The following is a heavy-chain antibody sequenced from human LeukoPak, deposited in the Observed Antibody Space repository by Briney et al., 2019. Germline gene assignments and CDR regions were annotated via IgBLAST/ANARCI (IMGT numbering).Heavy chain of an antibody. CDR2: ISGSGGST. D-gene: IGHD2-15*01. J-gene: IGHJ5*02. Sequence: GGSLRLSCAASGFTFSSYAMSWVRQAPGKGLEWVSAISGSGGSTYYADSVKGRFTISRDNSKNTLYLQMNSLRAEDTAVYYCAKDLVYGYCSGGSCYENWFDPCGQGTLVTVSS. V-gene: IGHV3-23*01. CDR1: GFTFSSYA. CDR3: AKDLVYGYCSGGSCYENWFDP.